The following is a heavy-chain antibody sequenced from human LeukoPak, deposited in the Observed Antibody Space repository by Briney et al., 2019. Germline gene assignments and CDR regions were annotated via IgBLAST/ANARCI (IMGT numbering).Heavy chain of an antibody. CDR1: GGSITSHF. CDR2: VSKSGST. CDR3: ARHVSAYGDYAYYFDY. V-gene: IGHV4-59*08. Sequence: SETLSLTCTVSGGSITSHFWTWIRQAPGKGLEWVGYVSKSGSTNYNPSLQSRITISVDTSKNQFFLKLTSMTAADTAVYYCARHVSAYGDYAYYFDYWGQGTLVTVSS. J-gene: IGHJ4*02. D-gene: IGHD4-17*01.